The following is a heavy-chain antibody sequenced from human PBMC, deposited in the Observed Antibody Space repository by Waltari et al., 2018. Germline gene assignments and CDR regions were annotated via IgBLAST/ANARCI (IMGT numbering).Heavy chain of an antibody. CDR1: GFTFSSYG. Sequence: QVQLVESGGGVVQPGRSLRLSCAASGFTFSSYGVHWVRQAPGKGLEWVAVIWYDGSNKYYADSVKGRFTISRDNSKNTLYLQMNSLRAEDTAVYYCARDLDDFWSGYYDYWGQGTLVTVSS. J-gene: IGHJ4*02. CDR3: ARDLDDFWSGYYDY. V-gene: IGHV3-33*01. D-gene: IGHD3-3*01. CDR2: IWYDGSNK.